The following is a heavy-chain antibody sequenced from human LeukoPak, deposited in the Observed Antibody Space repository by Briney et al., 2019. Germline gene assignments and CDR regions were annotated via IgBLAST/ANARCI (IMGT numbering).Heavy chain of an antibody. D-gene: IGHD1-26*01. J-gene: IGHJ4*02. CDR3: ARALPYSGSYLDY. CDR1: GYTFTSYG. V-gene: IGHV1-18*03. CDR2: ISAYNGNT. Sequence: ASVKVSCKASGYTFTSYGISWVRQAPGQGLEWMGWISAYNGNTNYAQKLQGRVTMTTDTSASTAYMELSSLRSEDMAVYYCARALPYSGSYLDYWGQGTLVTVSS.